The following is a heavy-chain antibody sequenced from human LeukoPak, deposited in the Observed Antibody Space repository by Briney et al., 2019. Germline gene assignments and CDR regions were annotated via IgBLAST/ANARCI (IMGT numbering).Heavy chain of an antibody. CDR2: IYYIGNT. CDR1: GGSISSSRDY. J-gene: IGHJ4*02. V-gene: IGHV4-39*01. CDR3: ARVPTAMIKFDY. Sequence: SETLSLTCTVSGGSISSSRDYWVWIRQPPGKGLEWIGNIYYIGNTFYNPSLNSRVTISVDTSKNQFSLKLTSVNAADKAVYFCARVPTAMIKFDYWGPGTLVTASS. D-gene: IGHD5-18*01.